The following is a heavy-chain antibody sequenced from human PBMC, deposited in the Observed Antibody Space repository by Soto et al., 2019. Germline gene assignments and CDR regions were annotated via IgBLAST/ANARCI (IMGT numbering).Heavy chain of an antibody. CDR2: IGTAGDT. V-gene: IGHV3-13*01. Sequence: GGSLRLSCAASGFTFSSYDMHWVRQATGKGLEWVSAIGTAGDTYYPVSVKGRFTISRENAKNSLYLQMNSLRAEDTAVYYCARVGGSADYYYYYGMDVWGQGTTVTVSS. D-gene: IGHD2-15*01. J-gene: IGHJ6*02. CDR3: ARVGGSADYYYYYGMDV. CDR1: GFTFSSYD.